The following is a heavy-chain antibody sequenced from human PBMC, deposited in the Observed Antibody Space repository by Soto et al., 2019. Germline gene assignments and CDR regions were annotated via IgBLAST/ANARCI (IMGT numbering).Heavy chain of an antibody. Sequence: DPVKGRFTISRDNAKNTLYLQMNSLRVDDTAVYYCAIGGFTFDIWGQGPLVNVYS. V-gene: IGHV3-30*07. D-gene: IGHD3-10*01. J-gene: IGHJ4*02. CDR3: AIGGFTFDI.